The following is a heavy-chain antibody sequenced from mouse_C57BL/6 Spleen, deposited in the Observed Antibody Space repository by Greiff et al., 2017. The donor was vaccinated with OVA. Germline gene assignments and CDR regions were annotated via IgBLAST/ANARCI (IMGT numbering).Heavy chain of an antibody. D-gene: IGHD2-4*01. J-gene: IGHJ2*01. V-gene: IGHV1-82*01. CDR1: GYAFSSSW. CDR3: AKSHATYDYDAFDY. CDR2: IYPGDGAT. Sequence: QVQLQQSGPELVKPGASVKISCKASGYAFSSSWMNWVKQRPGKGLEWIGRIYPGDGATNYNGKFKGKATRTADKSSSTAYMQLSSLTSEDSAVSFCAKSHATYDYDAFDYWGQGTTLTVSS.